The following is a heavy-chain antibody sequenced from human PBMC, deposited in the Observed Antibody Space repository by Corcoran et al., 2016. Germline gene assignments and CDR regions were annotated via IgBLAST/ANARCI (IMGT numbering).Heavy chain of an antibody. D-gene: IGHD2-2*02. Sequence: QVQLVQSVAEVKKPGSSVKVSCKASGGTFSSYAISWVRQAPGQGLEWMGGIIPIFGTANYAQKFQGRVTITADKSTSTAYMGLSSLRSEDKAVNYCARDRGNCSSTSCYTGFDPWGQGTLVTVSS. CDR1: GGTFSSYA. CDR2: IIPIFGTA. J-gene: IGHJ5*02. CDR3: ARDRGNCSSTSCYTGFDP. V-gene: IGHV1-69*06.